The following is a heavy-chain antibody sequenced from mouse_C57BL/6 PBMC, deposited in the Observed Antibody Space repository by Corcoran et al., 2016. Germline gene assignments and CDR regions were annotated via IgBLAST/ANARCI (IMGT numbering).Heavy chain of an antibody. Sequence: EVQLQQSGPELVKPGASVKISCKASGYTFTDYYMNWVKQSHGKSLEWIGDINPNNGGTSYNQKFKGKATLTVDKSSSTAYMELRSLTSEDSAVYYCARTIYDGYYRDYWGQGTSVTVSS. CDR3: ARTIYDGYYRDY. J-gene: IGHJ4*01. CDR1: GYTFTDYY. V-gene: IGHV1-26*01. D-gene: IGHD2-3*01. CDR2: INPNNGGT.